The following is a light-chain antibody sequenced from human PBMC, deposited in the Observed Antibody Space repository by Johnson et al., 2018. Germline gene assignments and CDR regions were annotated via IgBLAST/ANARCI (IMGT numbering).Light chain of an antibody. CDR3: GTWDSSRGAGSV. Sequence: QSVLTQPPSVSAAPGQKVTISCSGSSSNIGNNYVSWYQQLPGTAPKLLIYENNKRPSGIPDRFSGSKSGTSATLGITGLQTGDEADYYCGTWDSSRGAGSVFGTGTKVTVL. CDR1: SSNIGNNY. CDR2: ENN. J-gene: IGLJ1*01. V-gene: IGLV1-51*02.